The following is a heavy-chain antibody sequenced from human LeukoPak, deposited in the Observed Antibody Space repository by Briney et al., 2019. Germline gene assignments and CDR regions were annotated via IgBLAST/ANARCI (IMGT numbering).Heavy chain of an antibody. CDR1: RSTLRRYG. CDR3: ARDRGGSAFDI. J-gene: IGHJ3*02. Sequence: RSTLRRYGKHWISQGSRYRLMWVSRINSDGSSTSYADSVKGRFTISRDNAKNTLYLQMNSLRAEDTAVYHCARDRGGSAFDILCQGAMFTVSS. V-gene: IGHV3-74*01. D-gene: IGHD3-10*01. CDR2: INSDGSST.